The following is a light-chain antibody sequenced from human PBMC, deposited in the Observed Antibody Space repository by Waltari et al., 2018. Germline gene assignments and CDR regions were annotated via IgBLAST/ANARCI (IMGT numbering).Light chain of an antibody. Sequence: DVVMTQSPLSLPVTLGQPASISCRSSQSLLHSDGNTYFIWFQQRPGQSPRRLIYKVSNRDSGVPDRFSGSGSGTDFTLRIIRVEAEDVGIYYCMQGTHWPYTFGQGPSWRSN. CDR2: KVS. CDR1: QSLLHSDGNTY. V-gene: IGKV2-30*02. CDR3: MQGTHWPYT. J-gene: IGKJ2*01.